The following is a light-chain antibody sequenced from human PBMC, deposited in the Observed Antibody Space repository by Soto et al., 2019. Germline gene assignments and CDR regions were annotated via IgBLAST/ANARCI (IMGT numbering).Light chain of an antibody. CDR2: DAF. CDR3: QQRSNWPRT. CDR1: QSVSSY. Sequence: EIVLTQSPATLSLSPGERATLSCRASQSVSSYLAWYQQKPGQAPRLLIYDAFNRATGIPVRFSGSGSGTDFTLTISSLEPEDFAVYYCQQRSNWPRTFGQGTKVEIK. V-gene: IGKV3-11*01. J-gene: IGKJ1*01.